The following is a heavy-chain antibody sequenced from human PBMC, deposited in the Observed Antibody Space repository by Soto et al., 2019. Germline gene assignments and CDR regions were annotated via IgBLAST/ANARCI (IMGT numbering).Heavy chain of an antibody. CDR3: ARDFDPTTVTTYYFDY. V-gene: IGHV3-21*01. CDR1: GFTFSSYS. J-gene: IGHJ4*02. CDR2: ISSSSSYI. Sequence: GGSLRLSCAASGFTFSSYSMNWVRQAPGKGLEWVSSISSSSSYIYYADSVKGRFTISRDNAKNSLYLQMNSLRAEDTAVYYCARDFDPTTVTTYYFDYWGQGTLVTVSS. D-gene: IGHD4-17*01.